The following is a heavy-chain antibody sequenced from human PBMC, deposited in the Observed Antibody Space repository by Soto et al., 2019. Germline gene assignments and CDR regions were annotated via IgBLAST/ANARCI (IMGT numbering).Heavy chain of an antibody. J-gene: IGHJ1*01. D-gene: IGHD3-10*01. CDR3: ASGTDYYGSGSGYFQH. Sequence: QVQLVESGGGVVQPGRSLRLSCAASGFTFSSYGMHWVRQAPGKGLEWVAVIWYDGSNKYYADSVKGRFTISRDNSKNTLYLQMNILGAEDTAVYYCASGTDYYGSGSGYFQHWGQGTLVTVSS. V-gene: IGHV3-33*01. CDR1: GFTFSSYG. CDR2: IWYDGSNK.